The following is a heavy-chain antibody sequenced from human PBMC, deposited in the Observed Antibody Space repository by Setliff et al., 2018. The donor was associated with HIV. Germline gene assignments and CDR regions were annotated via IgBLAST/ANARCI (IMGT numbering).Heavy chain of an antibody. V-gene: IGHV4-38-2*01. CDR2: IYHSGST. J-gene: IGHJ5*02. D-gene: IGHD6-19*01. CDR3: ARSSLIPVAGTGWFDP. Sequence: SETLSLTCVVSTYSISSGFYWAWIRQPPGKGLEWIGSIYHSGSTYYNPSLKSRVTISIDTSKNQFSLRLTSVTAADTAVYYCARSSLIPVAGTGWFDPWGQGTLVTVS. CDR1: TYSISSGFY.